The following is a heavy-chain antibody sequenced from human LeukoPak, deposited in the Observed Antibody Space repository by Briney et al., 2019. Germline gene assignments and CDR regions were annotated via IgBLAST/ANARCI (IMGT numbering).Heavy chain of an antibody. CDR2: INPNSGGT. J-gene: IGHJ6*02. CDR3: ARGQGYSNDHYYYHYGMDV. CDR1: GYAFTGYY. V-gene: IGHV1-2*02. D-gene: IGHD4-11*01. Sequence: ASVKVSCRASGYAFTGYYMHWVRQAPGQGLEWMGWINPNSGGTNYAQKFQGRVTMTRDTSTSTAYMELSSLRSDDTAMYYCARGQGYSNDHYYYHYGMDVWGQGTTVTVSS.